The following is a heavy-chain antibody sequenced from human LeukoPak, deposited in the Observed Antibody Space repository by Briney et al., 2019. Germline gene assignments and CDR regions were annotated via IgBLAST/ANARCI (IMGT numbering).Heavy chain of an antibody. Sequence: ASVKVSCKASGYTFTSYDINWVRQATGQGLEWMGWMNPNSGNTGYAQKFQGRVTMTRNTSISTAYMELSSLRFEDTAVYYCARGLDCSSTSCYSSYYYYYMDVWGKGTTVTVSS. J-gene: IGHJ6*03. D-gene: IGHD2-2*02. CDR3: ARGLDCSSTSCYSSYYYYYMDV. CDR1: GYTFTSYD. V-gene: IGHV1-8*01. CDR2: MNPNSGNT.